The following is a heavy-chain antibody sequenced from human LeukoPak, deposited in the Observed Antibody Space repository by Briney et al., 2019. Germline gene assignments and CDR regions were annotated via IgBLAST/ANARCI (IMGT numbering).Heavy chain of an antibody. CDR2: ISGSGGST. CDR1: GFTFSSYA. Sequence: GGSLRLSCAASGFTFSSYAMSLVRQAPGKGLEWVSAISGSGGSTYYADSVKGRFTISRDNPKNTLYLQMNSLRAEDTAVYYCAKDPTVTTSYWGQGTLVTVSS. J-gene: IGHJ4*02. D-gene: IGHD4-17*01. CDR3: AKDPTVTTSY. V-gene: IGHV3-23*01.